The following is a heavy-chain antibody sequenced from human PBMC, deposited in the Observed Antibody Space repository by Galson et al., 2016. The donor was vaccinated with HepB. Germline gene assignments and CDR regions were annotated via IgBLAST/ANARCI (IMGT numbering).Heavy chain of an antibody. D-gene: IGHD3-10*01. Sequence: SLRLSCAASGFTFSDYYMSWVRQPPGKGLEYIAYIDSSRTITYYADSVKGRFTISRDNAKNTLYLQMNSLRAEDTAVYYCGSVFEYWGQGTLVAVSS. CDR3: GSVFEY. CDR1: GFTFSDYY. CDR2: IDSSRTIT. J-gene: IGHJ4*02. V-gene: IGHV3-11*04.